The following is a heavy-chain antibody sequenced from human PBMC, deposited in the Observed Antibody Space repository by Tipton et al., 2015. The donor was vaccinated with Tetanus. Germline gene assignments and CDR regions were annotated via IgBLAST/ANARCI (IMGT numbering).Heavy chain of an antibody. Sequence: QLVQSGPEVKKPGATVKISCMVSGYTFIDYYIHWVQQAPGKGLAWMGLIDPEDGETVYAEKFQGRVTITADPSTNSAYMELRSLRFDDTATYYCSSGISGGAYWGRGTPVTVSS. J-gene: IGHJ4*02. V-gene: IGHV1-69-2*01. CDR1: GYTFIDYY. CDR2: IDPEDGET. D-gene: IGHD2-21*01. CDR3: SSGISGGAY.